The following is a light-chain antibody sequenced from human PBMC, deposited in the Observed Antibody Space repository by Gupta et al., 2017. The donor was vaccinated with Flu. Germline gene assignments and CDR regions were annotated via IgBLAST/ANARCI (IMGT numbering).Light chain of an antibody. J-gene: IGKJ1*01. CDR1: QSVLYSSNNKNY. V-gene: IGKV4-1*01. CDR3: QQYYSTPWT. CDR2: WAS. Sequence: ILMTQSPDCLPVSLGERATINCKSSQSVLYSSNNKNYLAWYQQKPGQTPKLLIYWASTRESGVPDRFSGSGSGTDFTLTSSSLQAEDVAVYYCQQYYSTPWTFGPGTKVEIK.